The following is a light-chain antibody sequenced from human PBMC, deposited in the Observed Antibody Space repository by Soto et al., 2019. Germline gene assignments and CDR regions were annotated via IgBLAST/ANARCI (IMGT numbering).Light chain of an antibody. Sequence: QSVLTQPPSVSAAPGQRVTISCSGTSSNIASNYVSWYQQFPGTAPRLLIYDDNKRPSGIPDRFSASKSGTSATLGITGLQSGDEADYYCGTWYSSLSGGVFGTGTKLTVL. CDR2: DDN. V-gene: IGLV1-51*01. CDR3: GTWYSSLSGGV. CDR1: SSNIASNY. J-gene: IGLJ1*01.